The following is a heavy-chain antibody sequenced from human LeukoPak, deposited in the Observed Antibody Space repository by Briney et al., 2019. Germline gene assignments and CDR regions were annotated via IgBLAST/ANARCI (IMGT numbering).Heavy chain of an antibody. CDR2: MNPNSGNT. D-gene: IGHD3-16*01. CDR3: ARDFEPFGDPGYFDY. Sequence: ASVKVSCKASGYTFTSYDINWVRQATGQGLEWMGWMNPNSGNTGYAQKFQGRVTITRNTSISTAYMELSSLGSEDTAVYYCARDFEPFGDPGYFDYWGQGTLVTVSS. J-gene: IGHJ4*02. CDR1: GYTFTSYD. V-gene: IGHV1-8*03.